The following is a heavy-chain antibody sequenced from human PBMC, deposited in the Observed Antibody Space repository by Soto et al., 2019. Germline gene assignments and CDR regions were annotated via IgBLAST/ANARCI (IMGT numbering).Heavy chain of an antibody. CDR1: GFSLSTSGVG. J-gene: IGHJ4*02. CDR2: IYCDDDK. D-gene: IGHD3-22*01. Sequence: QITLKESGPTLVKPTQTLTLTCTFSGFSLSTSGVGVGWIRQPPGKALEWLALIYCDDDKRYSPSLKSRLTITKDTSKNQVVLTMTNMDPVDTATYYCAHRIISSGYLAYFDYWGQGTLLTVSS. CDR3: AHRIISSGYLAYFDY. V-gene: IGHV2-5*02.